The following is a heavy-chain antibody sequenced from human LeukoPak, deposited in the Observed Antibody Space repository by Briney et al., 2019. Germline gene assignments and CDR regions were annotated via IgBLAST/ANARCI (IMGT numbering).Heavy chain of an antibody. CDR1: GFTFSSYW. CDR3: AKDGGLWVSAHWGDS. D-gene: IGHD7-27*01. CDR2: INSDGSST. V-gene: IGHV3-74*01. J-gene: IGHJ4*02. Sequence: GGSLRLSCAASGFTFSSYWMHWVRQAPGKGLVWVSRINSDGSSTSYADSGKGRFTVSRDNSKNTLFLQMNSLRAEDTAVYYCAKDGGLWVSAHWGDSWGRGTLVTVSS.